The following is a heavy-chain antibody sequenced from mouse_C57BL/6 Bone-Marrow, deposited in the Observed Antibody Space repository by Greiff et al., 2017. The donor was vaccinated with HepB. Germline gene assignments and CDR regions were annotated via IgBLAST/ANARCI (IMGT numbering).Heavy chain of an antibody. D-gene: IGHD2-3*01. CDR2: IYPGSGST. CDR1: GYTFTSYW. Sequence: QVQLQQPGAELVKPGASVKMSCKASGYTFTSYWITWVKQRPGQGLEWIGDIYPGSGSTNYNEKFKSKATLTVDTSSSTAYMQLSSRTSEDSAVYYCARRGWWLLRGAWVAYWGQGTLVTVSA. V-gene: IGHV1-55*01. CDR3: ARRGWWLLRGAWVAY. J-gene: IGHJ3*01.